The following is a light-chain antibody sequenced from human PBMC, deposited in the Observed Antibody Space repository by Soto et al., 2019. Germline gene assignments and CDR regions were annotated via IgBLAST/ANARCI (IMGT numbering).Light chain of an antibody. V-gene: IGKV1-39*01. CDR2: AAS. CDR1: QSISTY. J-gene: IGKJ1*01. CDR3: QQSYSTPKT. Sequence: DIQMTQSPSTLSASVGDRVTITCRASQSISTYLNWYQQKLGKAPTLLIYAASSLQSGVPSRFRGGGSGTDFTLTISSLQPEDFATYYCQQSYSTPKTFGQGTKVDIK.